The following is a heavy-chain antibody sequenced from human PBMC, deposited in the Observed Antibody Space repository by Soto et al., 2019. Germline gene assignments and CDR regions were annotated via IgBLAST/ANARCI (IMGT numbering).Heavy chain of an antibody. CDR2: IYSGGTT. D-gene: IGHD3-10*01. CDR3: ARNGEIRDYRGWLDS. CDR1: GFTVSSNY. Sequence: GGSLRLSCAASGFTVSSNYMSWVRQAPGKGLEWVSVIYSGGTTYYADSVKGRFTISRDNSKNTLYLQMNSLRAEDTAVYYCARNGEIRDYRGWLDSWGQAPLVTVSS. V-gene: IGHV3-66*01. J-gene: IGHJ5*01.